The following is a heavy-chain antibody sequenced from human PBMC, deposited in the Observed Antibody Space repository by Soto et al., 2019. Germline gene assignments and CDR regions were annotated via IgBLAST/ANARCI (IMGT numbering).Heavy chain of an antibody. CDR1: GFTFSSYG. Sequence: QVQLVESGGGVVQPGRSLRLSCAASGFTFSSYGMHWVRQAPGKGLEWVAVIWYDGSNKYYADSVKGRFTISRDNSKNTLYLQMNSLRAEDTAVYYCARDIDGMDVWGQGTTVTVSS. V-gene: IGHV3-33*01. D-gene: IGHD2-15*01. CDR2: IWYDGSNK. CDR3: ARDIDGMDV. J-gene: IGHJ6*02.